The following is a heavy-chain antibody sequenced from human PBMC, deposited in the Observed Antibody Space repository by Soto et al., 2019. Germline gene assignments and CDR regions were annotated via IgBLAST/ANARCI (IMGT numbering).Heavy chain of an antibody. J-gene: IGHJ4*02. V-gene: IGHV3-23*01. CDR1: GFTFSSYA. Sequence: PGGSLRLSCAASGFTFSSYAMSWVRQAPGKGLEWVSAISGSGGSTYYADSVKGRFTISRDNAKNSLYLQMNSLRAEDTAVYYCARDYYGSGSYYPRPFDYWGQGTLVTVSS. D-gene: IGHD3-10*01. CDR3: ARDYYGSGSYYPRPFDY. CDR2: ISGSGGST.